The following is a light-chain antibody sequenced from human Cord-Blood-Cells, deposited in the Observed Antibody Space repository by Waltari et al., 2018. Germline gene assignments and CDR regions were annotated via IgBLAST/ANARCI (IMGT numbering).Light chain of an antibody. CDR1: PSVLYSSNNKNY. J-gene: IGKJ4*01. CDR2: WAS. CDR3: QQYYSTPLT. V-gene: IGKV4-1*01. Sequence: DIVMTQSPDSLAVSLGETATINYKSSPSVLYSSNNKNYLAWYQQKPGQPPKLLIYWASTRESGVPDRFSGSGSGTDFTLTISSLQAEDVAVYYCQQYYSTPLTFGGGTKVEIK.